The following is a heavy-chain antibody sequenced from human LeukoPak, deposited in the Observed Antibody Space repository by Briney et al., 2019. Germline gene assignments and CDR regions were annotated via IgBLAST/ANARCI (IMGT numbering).Heavy chain of an antibody. CDR3: ARSNQIGTTDY. CDR1: EIIFDTYC. V-gene: IGHV3-7*03. Sequence: GGSLRLSCTASEIIFDTYCMSWVRQAPGKGLEWVANINRDGGETYYVDSVRGRFTISRDNARNSLYLQMSSLRVDDTAIYYCARSNQIGTTDYWGQGTLVTVSS. CDR2: INRDGGET. J-gene: IGHJ4*02. D-gene: IGHD1-1*01.